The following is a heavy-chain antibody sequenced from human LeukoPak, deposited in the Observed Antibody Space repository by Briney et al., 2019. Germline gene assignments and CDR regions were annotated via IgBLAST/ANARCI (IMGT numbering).Heavy chain of an antibody. CDR2: INGDGSDI. D-gene: IGHD1-26*01. CDR3: ARDIYSIAE. Sequence: GGSLRLSCAASGFTFSSYWMHWVRQAPGKGLVWVSRINGDGSDISYADSVKGRFTISRDNAKNTVYLQMNSLRVEDTAVYYCARDIYSIAEWGQGTLVTVSS. V-gene: IGHV3-74*01. J-gene: IGHJ4*02. CDR1: GFTFSSYW.